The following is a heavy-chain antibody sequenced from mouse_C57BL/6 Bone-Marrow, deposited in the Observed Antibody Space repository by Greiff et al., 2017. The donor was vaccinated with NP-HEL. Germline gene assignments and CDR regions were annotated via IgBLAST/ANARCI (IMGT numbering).Heavy chain of an antibody. CDR1: GFSLTSYG. CDR3: AKPSIITTVVDWYFDV. J-gene: IGHJ1*03. V-gene: IGHV2-3*01. Sequence: VKLMESGPGLVAPSQSLSITCTVSGFSLTSYGVSWVRQPPGKGLEWLGVIWGDGSTNYHSALISRLSISKDNSKSQVFLKLNSLQTDDTATYYCAKPSIITTVVDWYFDVWGTGTTVTVSS. D-gene: IGHD1-1*01. CDR2: IWGDGST.